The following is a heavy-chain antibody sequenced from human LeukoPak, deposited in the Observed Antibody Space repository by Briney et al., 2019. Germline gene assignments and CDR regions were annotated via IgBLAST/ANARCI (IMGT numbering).Heavy chain of an antibody. V-gene: IGHV3-21*01. Sequence: PGGSLRLSCAASGFTFSSYWMHWVRHAPGKGLVWVSSISSSNTYIYYADSVKGRFTISRDNSKNTLYLQMNSLRAEDTAVYYCASVDTAMTTYAFDIWGQGTMVTVSS. J-gene: IGHJ3*02. D-gene: IGHD4-17*01. CDR2: ISSSNTYI. CDR3: ASVDTAMTTYAFDI. CDR1: GFTFSSYW.